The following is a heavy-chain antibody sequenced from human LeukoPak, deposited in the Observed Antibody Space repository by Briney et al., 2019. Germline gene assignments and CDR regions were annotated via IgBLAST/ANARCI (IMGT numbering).Heavy chain of an antibody. D-gene: IGHD1-26*01. Sequence: TGGSLRLSCAASGFTFSSYGMHWVRQAPGKGLEWVAVIWYDGSNKYYADSVKGRFTISRDNSKNTLYLQMNSLRAEDTAVYYCAREPEELGYFDYWGQGTLVTVSS. CDR3: AREPEELGYFDY. V-gene: IGHV3-33*01. CDR1: GFTFSSYG. J-gene: IGHJ4*02. CDR2: IWYDGSNK.